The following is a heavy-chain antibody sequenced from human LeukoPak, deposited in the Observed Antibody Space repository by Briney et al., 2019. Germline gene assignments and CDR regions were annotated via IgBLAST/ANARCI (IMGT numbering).Heavy chain of an antibody. V-gene: IGHV3-23*01. J-gene: IGHJ4*02. CDR3: AKWGDYDILTGYYDSDY. D-gene: IGHD3-9*01. CDR2: IVGSGSST. Sequence: GGSLRLSCAASGFTFRNYAMSWVRQAPGKGLEWVSAIVGSGSSTYYADSVKGRFTISRDNSKNTLYLQLNRLRAEDTAVYYYAKWGDYDILTGYYDSDYWGQGTLVTVSS. CDR1: GFTFRNYA.